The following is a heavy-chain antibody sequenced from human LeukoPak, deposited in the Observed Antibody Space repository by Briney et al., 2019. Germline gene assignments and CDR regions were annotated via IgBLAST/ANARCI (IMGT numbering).Heavy chain of an antibody. CDR2: TYYRSKWYN. V-gene: IGHV6-1*01. D-gene: IGHD6-19*01. CDR3: AREGGSGWYVGTYYFDY. J-gene: IGHJ4*02. Sequence: SQTLSLTCAISGDSVSSNSAAWNWIRQSPSRGLEWLGRTYYRSKWYNDYAVSVKSRITINPDTSKNQFSLQLNSVTPEDTAVYYCAREGGSGWYVGTYYFDYWGQGTLVTVSS. CDR1: GDSVSSNSAA.